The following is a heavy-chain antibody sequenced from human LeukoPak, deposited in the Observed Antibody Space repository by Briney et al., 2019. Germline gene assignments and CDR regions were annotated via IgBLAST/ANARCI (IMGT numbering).Heavy chain of an antibody. CDR2: TYINGDT. Sequence: PSETLSLSCAVSGFSITNMYWSWIRQPPGKGLEVTGYTYINGDTNYNPSLKSRVSISLDTSKNQLSLKMTSVTAADTAVYYCARTARVFDYWGQGILVTVSS. CDR1: GFSITNMY. D-gene: IGHD5-18*01. J-gene: IGHJ4*02. CDR3: ARTARVFDY. V-gene: IGHV4-4*09.